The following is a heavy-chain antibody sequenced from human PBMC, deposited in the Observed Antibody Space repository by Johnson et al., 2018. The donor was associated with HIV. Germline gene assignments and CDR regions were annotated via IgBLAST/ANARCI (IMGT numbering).Heavy chain of an antibody. J-gene: IGHJ3*01. V-gene: IGHV3-20*04. CDR1: GFTFDDYG. D-gene: IGHD3-16*02. CDR2: INWNGGRT. CDR3: ARGGRGYQNIHDPFDV. Sequence: VQLVESGGGVVRPGGSLRLSCAAAGFTFDDYGMSWVRQAPGKGLEWVSGINWNGGRTGYVDSMKGRFTISRDNAKNSLYLQMNSLRAEDTALYYCARGGRGYQNIHDPFDVWGQGTMVTVSS.